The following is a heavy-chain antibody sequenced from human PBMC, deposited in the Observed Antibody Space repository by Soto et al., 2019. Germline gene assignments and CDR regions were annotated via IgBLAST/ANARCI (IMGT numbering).Heavy chain of an antibody. CDR1: GFTFNTYA. CDR2: ISGSGDYT. J-gene: IGHJ4*02. CDR3: AKVWDGGHWVIDY. D-gene: IGHD7-27*01. Sequence: EVQLLESGGGSVQPGGSLRLSCAASGFTFNTYAMTWVRQAPGKGLEWVSSISGSGDYTYYADSVKGRFTISRDNSKNTLYLQINSRRAEDTAIYYCAKVWDGGHWVIDYWGRGTLVTVSS. V-gene: IGHV3-23*01.